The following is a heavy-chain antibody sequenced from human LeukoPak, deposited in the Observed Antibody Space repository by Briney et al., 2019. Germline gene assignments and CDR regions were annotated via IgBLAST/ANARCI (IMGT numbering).Heavy chain of an antibody. CDR1: GFTVSSNY. V-gene: IGHV3-66*02. CDR2: IYSGGST. D-gene: IGHD6-6*01. J-gene: IGHJ6*03. CDR3: ASARGSSSSIFYYYYYMDV. Sequence: GGSLRPSCAASGFTVSSNYMSWVRQAPGKGLEWVSVIYSGGSTYYADSVKGRFTISRDNSKNTLYLQMNSLRAEDTAVYYCASARGSSSSIFYYYYYMDVWGKRTTVTVSS.